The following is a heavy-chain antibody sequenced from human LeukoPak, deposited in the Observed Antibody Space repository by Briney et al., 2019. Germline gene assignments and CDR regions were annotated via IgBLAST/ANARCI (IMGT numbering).Heavy chain of an antibody. CDR1: GFPFSSYS. V-gene: IGHV3-7*03. D-gene: IGHD6-13*01. J-gene: IGHJ4*02. CDR2: IKPDGTTK. Sequence: GGSLRLSCAASGFPFSSYSMTWVRQAPGKGLEWVANIKPDGTTKFYVDSVKGRLTISRDNALNSLYLQMNSLRAEDTAIYYCARSIPYGTTWYGRSDYWGQGTLVTVSS. CDR3: ARSIPYGTTWYGRSDY.